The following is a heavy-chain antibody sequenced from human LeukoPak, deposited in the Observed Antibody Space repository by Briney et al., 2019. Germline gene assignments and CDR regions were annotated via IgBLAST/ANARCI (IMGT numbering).Heavy chain of an antibody. CDR2: ISASNGDT. CDR3: ARGSHVERDDF. D-gene: IGHD1-1*01. J-gene: IGHJ4*02. Sequence: ASVKVSCKASGYTFTNYGITWVRQAPGQGLEWMGWISASNGDTHYSEKFQDRITVTTDTSTSTAYMELRSLVSDDTAVYYCARGSHVERDDFWGPGTLITVSS. CDR1: GYTFTNYG. V-gene: IGHV1-18*01.